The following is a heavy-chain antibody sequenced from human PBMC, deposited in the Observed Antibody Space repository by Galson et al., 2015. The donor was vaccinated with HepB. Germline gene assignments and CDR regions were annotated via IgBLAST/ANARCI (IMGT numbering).Heavy chain of an antibody. V-gene: IGHV3-21*01. J-gene: IGHJ4*02. CDR2: ISGSSTYI. CDR3: ARGERDTSSSVY. D-gene: IGHD6-6*01. CDR1: GFTFSSYS. Sequence: SLRLSCAASGFTFSSYSMSWVRQTPGKGLEWVSSISGSSTYIYYADSVKGRFTISRDNAKNPLYLQINSLRAEDTAVYYCARGERDTSSSVYWGQGTLVTVFS.